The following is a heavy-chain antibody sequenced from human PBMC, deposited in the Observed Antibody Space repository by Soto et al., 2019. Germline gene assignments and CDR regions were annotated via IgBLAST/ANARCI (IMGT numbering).Heavy chain of an antibody. CDR2: ISSSGSTI. CDR1: GFTFSDYY. J-gene: IGHJ3*02. CDR3: ARQSKRLGGAFDI. D-gene: IGHD6-25*01. Sequence: PGGSLRLSCAASGFTFSDYYMSWIRQAPGKGLEWVSYISSSGSTIYYADSAKGRFTISRDNAKNSLYLQMNRLRAEDTAVYYCARQSKRLGGAFDIWGQGTMVTVSS. V-gene: IGHV3-11*01.